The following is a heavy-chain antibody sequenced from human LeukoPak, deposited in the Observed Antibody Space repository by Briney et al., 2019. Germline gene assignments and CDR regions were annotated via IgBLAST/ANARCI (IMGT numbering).Heavy chain of an antibody. CDR3: ARHGTHSGSDFYYYMDV. D-gene: IGHD3-10*01. CDR2: IYYSGGT. Sequence: PSETLSLTCTVSGGSISSYYWSWIRQSPGKGLEWIGHIYYSGGTNYNPSLKRRVTMSLDTSKNHFSLKVKSVTAADTAVYYCARHGTHSGSDFYYYMDVWGKGTTVSVSS. J-gene: IGHJ6*03. CDR1: GGSISSYY. V-gene: IGHV4-59*08.